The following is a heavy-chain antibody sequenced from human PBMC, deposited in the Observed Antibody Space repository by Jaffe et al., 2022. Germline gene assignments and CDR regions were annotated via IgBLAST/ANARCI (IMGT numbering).Heavy chain of an antibody. CDR1: GFTFGDYA. J-gene: IGHJ6*03. V-gene: IGHV3-49*04. Sequence: EVQLVESGGGLVQPGRSLRLSCTASGFTFGDYAMSWVRQAPGKGLEWVGFIRSKAYGGTTEYAASVKGRFTISRDDSKSIAYLQMNSLKTEDTAVYYCTRDGSYSGSYYVWGVYYYYMDVWGKGTTVTVSS. D-gene: IGHD1-26*01. CDR2: IRSKAYGGTT. CDR3: TRDGSYSGSYYVWGVYYYYMDV.